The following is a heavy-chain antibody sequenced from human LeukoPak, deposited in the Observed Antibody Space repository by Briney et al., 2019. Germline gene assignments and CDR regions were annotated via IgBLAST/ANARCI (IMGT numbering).Heavy chain of an antibody. J-gene: IGHJ4*02. CDR2: ISSSGSTI. D-gene: IGHD2-2*01. CDR1: GFTFSDYY. CDR3: ASILGYCSSTSCYAFDY. Sequence: PGGSLRLSCAASGFTFSDYYMGWIRQAPGKGLEWVSYISSSGSTIYYADSVKGRFTISRDNAKNSLYLQMNSLRAEDTAVYYCASILGYCSSTSCYAFDYWGQGTLVTVSS. V-gene: IGHV3-11*04.